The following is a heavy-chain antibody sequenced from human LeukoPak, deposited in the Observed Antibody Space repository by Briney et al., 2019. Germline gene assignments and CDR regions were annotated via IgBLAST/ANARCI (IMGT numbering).Heavy chain of an antibody. J-gene: IGHJ4*02. V-gene: IGHV3-23*01. Sequence: GGSLRLSCAASGFAFSNYAMSWVHQAPGKGMEWVSGISGSGGRTYYADSVKGRFAISRDNPKNTLYLQMNSLRGEDTAVYYCAKDESISITMVRGVFDYWGQGTLVTVSS. CDR2: ISGSGGRT. CDR3: AKDESISITMVRGVFDY. D-gene: IGHD3-10*01. CDR1: GFAFSNYA.